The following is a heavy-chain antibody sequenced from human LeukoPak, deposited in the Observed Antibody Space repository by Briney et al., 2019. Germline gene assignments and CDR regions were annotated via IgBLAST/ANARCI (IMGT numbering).Heavy chain of an antibody. J-gene: IGHJ4*02. CDR1: GGSFSGYY. CDR3: ARVNSAVGATPGRYYFDC. V-gene: IGHV4-34*01. Sequence: PSETLSLTCAVYGGSFSGYYWSWIRQPPGKGLEWIGEINHSGSTNYNPSLKSRVTISVDTSKNQFSLQLNSVTPEDTAVYYCARVNSAVGATPGRYYFDCWGQGTLVTVSS. CDR2: INHSGST. D-gene: IGHD1-26*01.